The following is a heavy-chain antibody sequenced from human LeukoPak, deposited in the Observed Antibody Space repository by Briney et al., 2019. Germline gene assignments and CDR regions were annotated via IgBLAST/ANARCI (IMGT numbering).Heavy chain of an antibody. Sequence: GGSLRLSCAASGFTFSSYGMHWVRQAPGKGLEWVAVISYDGSNKYYADSVKGRFTISSDNSKNTLFLQMNSLRAEDTAVYYCAKDLKSMVRGACMDAWGQGTTVTVSS. CDR1: GFTFSSYG. J-gene: IGHJ6*02. CDR2: ISYDGSNK. V-gene: IGHV3-30*18. CDR3: AKDLKSMVRGACMDA. D-gene: IGHD3-10*01.